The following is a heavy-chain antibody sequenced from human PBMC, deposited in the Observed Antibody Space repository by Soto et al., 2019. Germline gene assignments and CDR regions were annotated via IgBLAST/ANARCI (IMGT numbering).Heavy chain of an antibody. D-gene: IGHD6-13*01. Sequence: ASVKVSCKASGYTFTGYYMHWVRQAPGQGLEWMGWINPNSGGTNYAQKFQGWVTMTRDTSISTAYMELSRLRSDDTAVYYCARDLLYSSSLSPSNNYYYYGMDVWGQRTTVTGSS. CDR3: ARDLLYSSSLSPSNNYYYYGMDV. J-gene: IGHJ6*02. CDR2: INPNSGGT. CDR1: GYTFTGYY. V-gene: IGHV1-2*04.